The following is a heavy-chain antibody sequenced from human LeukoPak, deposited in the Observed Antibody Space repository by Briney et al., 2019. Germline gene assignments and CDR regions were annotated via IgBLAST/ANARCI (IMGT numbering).Heavy chain of an antibody. CDR2: TYYRSNLYN. Sequence: SQTLSLTCAISGDSVSSNSAAWNWIRQSPSRGLEWLGRTYYRSNLYNHYAVSVKIRITINPDTSKNQFSLQLNSVTPEDTAVYYCAKTAASSIASWGQGTLVTVSS. CDR3: AKTAASSIAS. V-gene: IGHV6-1*01. J-gene: IGHJ5*01. CDR1: GDSVSSNSAA. D-gene: IGHD6-25*01.